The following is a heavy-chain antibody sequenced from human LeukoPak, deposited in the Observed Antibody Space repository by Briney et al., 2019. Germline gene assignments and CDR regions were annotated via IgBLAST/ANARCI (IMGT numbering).Heavy chain of an antibody. V-gene: IGHV3-7*01. CDR3: ARQVSGRFDP. Sequence: PSGTLSLTCAVYGGSFSGYYWSWIRQPPGKGLEWVANIKQDGSEKYYVDSVKGRFTISRDNAKNSLYLQMNSLRAEDTAVYYCARQVSGRFDPWGQGTLVTVSS. D-gene: IGHD3-10*01. CDR2: IKQDGSEK. J-gene: IGHJ5*02. CDR1: GGSFSGYY.